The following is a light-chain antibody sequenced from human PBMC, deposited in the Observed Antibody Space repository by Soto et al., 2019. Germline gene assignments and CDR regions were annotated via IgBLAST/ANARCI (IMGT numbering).Light chain of an antibody. J-gene: IGKJ3*01. CDR1: QNIDNY. CDR2: RAS. Sequence: EIVLTQSPATLSLSPGERATLSCRASQNIDNYLAWYQQKPGQAPRLLISRASNRAAEIPARFSGSGSGTEFTLTISGLEPEDFAVYYCLQRRDWPAVFTFGPGTKVDIK. V-gene: IGKV3-11*01. CDR3: LQRRDWPAVFT.